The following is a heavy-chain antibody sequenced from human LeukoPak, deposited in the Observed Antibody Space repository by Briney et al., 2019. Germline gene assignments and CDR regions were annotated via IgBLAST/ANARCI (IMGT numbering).Heavy chain of an antibody. V-gene: IGHV4-59*08. CDR2: IYHSGST. J-gene: IGHJ4*02. CDR1: DSSISSYY. D-gene: IGHD4-17*01. Sequence: PSETLSLTCTVSDSSISSYYWSWIRQPPGQGLEWIGYIYHSGSTNYNPSLKSRLTISIGTSKNQFSLNLNSVTAADTAVYYCVRHGREYGDYGYFDYWGQGTLVTVSS. CDR3: VRHGREYGDYGYFDY.